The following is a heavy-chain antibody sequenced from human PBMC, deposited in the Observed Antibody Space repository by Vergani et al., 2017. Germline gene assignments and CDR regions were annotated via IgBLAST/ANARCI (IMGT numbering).Heavy chain of an antibody. V-gene: IGHV4-30-4*08. CDR2: IYYSGST. J-gene: IGHJ4*02. D-gene: IGHD2-15*01. CDR1: GYSIGSGDYY. Sequence: QVRLEESGPGLVKPSETLSLTCSVSGYSIGSGDYYWSWIRQPPGKGLEWIGYIYYSGSTYYNPSLKSRVTISVDTSKNQFSLKLNSVTVADTAVYYCARSRPYCTSGSCPAIWGQGTLVTVSS. CDR3: ARSRPYCTSGSCPAI.